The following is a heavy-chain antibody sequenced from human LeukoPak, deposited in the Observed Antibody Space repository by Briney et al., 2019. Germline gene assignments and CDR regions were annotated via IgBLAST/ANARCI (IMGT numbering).Heavy chain of an antibody. V-gene: IGHV3-11*04. Sequence: GGSLRLSCAASVFTFSDYFMTWIRQAPGKGLEWVSYISSSSSTIYYVDSVKGRFTISRDHAKNSLYLQMHSLRAEDTAVYYCARDLDDFNYYFDYGGQGTLVTVSS. D-gene: IGHD5-24*01. CDR1: VFTFSDYF. CDR3: ARDLDDFNYYFDY. CDR2: ISSSSSTI. J-gene: IGHJ4*02.